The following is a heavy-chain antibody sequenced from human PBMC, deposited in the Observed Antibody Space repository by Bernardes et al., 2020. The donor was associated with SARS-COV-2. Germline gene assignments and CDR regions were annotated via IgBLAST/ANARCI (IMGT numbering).Heavy chain of an antibody. J-gene: IGHJ5*02. V-gene: IGHV4-34*01. CDR3: ARGLSDTPGWFDP. D-gene: IGHD1-26*01. Sequence: SETLSLTCAVYGGSFSGYYWSWIRQPPGKGLEWIGEINHSGSTNYNPFLKSRVTISVDTSKNQFSLKLTSVTAADTAVYYCARGLSDTPGWFDPWGQGTLVTVSS. CDR1: GGSFSGYY. CDR2: INHSGST.